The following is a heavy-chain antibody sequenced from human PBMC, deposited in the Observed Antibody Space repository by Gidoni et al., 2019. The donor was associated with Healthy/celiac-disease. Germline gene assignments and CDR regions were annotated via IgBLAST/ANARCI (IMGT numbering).Heavy chain of an antibody. Sequence: HWVRQAPGKGLEWAAVISYDGSNKYYADSVKGRFTISRDNSKNTLYLQMNSLGAEDTAVYYCARDFDYNGMDVWGQGTTVTVSS. CDR2: ISYDGSNK. J-gene: IGHJ6*02. V-gene: IGHV3-30*04. CDR3: ARDFDYNGMDV.